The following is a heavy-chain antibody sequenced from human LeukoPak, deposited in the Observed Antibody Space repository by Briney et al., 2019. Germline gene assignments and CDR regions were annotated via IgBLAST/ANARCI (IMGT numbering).Heavy chain of an antibody. CDR2: INHSGST. J-gene: IGHJ3*02. V-gene: IGHV4-34*01. Sequence: SETLSLTCAVYGGSFSGYYWSWIRQPPGKGLEWIGEINHSGSTNYNPSLKSRVTISVDTSKNQFSLKLSSVTAADTAAYYCARSGEMATNGDAFDIWGQGTMVTVSS. D-gene: IGHD5-24*01. CDR3: ARSGEMATNGDAFDI. CDR1: GGSFSGYY.